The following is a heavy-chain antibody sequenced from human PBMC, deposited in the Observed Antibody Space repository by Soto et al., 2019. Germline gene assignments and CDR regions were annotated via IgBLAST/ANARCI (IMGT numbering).Heavy chain of an antibody. V-gene: IGHV5-51*01. D-gene: IGHD6-13*01. Sequence: PGESLKISCKGSGYSFTSYWIGWVRQMPGKGLEWMGIIYPGDSDTRYSPSFQGQVTISADKSISTAYLQWSSLKASDTAMYYCARGKYGAAADLYYYYGMDVWGQRTTVTVSS. CDR1: GYSFTSYW. J-gene: IGHJ6*02. CDR3: ARGKYGAAADLYYYYGMDV. CDR2: IYPGDSDT.